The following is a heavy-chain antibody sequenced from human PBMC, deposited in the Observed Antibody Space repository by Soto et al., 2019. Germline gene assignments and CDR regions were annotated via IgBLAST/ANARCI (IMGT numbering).Heavy chain of an antibody. Sequence: ASVKVSCKASGYTFTSYDINWVRQATGQGLEWMGWMNPNSGNTGYAQKFQGRVTMTRNTSISTAYMKLSSVRAADTAVYYCAREKICRGHREQIYYYYYMDVWGNGTTVTVSS. J-gene: IGHJ6*03. CDR1: GYTFTSYD. V-gene: IGHV1-8*01. CDR3: AREKICRGHREQIYYYYYMDV. D-gene: IGHD2-15*01. CDR2: MNPNSGNT.